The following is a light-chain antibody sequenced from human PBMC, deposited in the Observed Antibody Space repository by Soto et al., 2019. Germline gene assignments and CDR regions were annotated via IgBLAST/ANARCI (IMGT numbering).Light chain of an antibody. Sequence: EIVLTQSPATMSVSPGETATLSCRASQSVSSSLAWYQQTPGRAPRLLIYGASNRATDIPTRFSGSGSGTEFTLTISGLQSEDFAVYYCQQYNNWPPLTFGGGTKV. CDR2: GAS. CDR1: QSVSSS. CDR3: QQYNNWPPLT. J-gene: IGKJ4*01. V-gene: IGKV3-15*01.